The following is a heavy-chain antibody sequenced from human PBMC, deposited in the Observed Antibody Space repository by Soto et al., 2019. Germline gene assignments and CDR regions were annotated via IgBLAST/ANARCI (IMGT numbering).Heavy chain of an antibody. V-gene: IGHV4-39*07. J-gene: IGHJ5*02. CDR3: ARGPRIAAAGRRWFDP. CDR1: GCSISSSIYY. D-gene: IGHD6-13*01. CDR2: IYHSGST. Sequence: SETLSLTCPVSGCSISSSIYYWGWIRQPPGKGLEWIGSIYHSGSTNYNPSLKSRVTISVDTSKNQFSLKLSSVTAADTAVYYCARGPRIAAAGRRWFDPWGQGTLVTVSS.